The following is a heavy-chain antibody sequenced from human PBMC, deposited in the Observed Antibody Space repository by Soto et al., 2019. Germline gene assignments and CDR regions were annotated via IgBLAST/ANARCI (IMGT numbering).Heavy chain of an antibody. CDR1: GGSISSSNW. D-gene: IGHD2-8*01. Sequence: SETLSLTCAVSGGSISSSNWWSWVRQPPGKGLEWIGEIYHSGSTNYNPSLKSRVTISVDKSKNQFSLKLSSVTAADTAVYYCARALYCTNGVCHDYYYYGMDVWGQGTTVTVSS. CDR2: IYHSGST. J-gene: IGHJ6*02. CDR3: ARALYCTNGVCHDYYYYGMDV. V-gene: IGHV4-4*02.